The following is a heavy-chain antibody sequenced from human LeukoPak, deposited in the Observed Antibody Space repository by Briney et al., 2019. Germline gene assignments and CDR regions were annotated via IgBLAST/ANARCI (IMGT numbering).Heavy chain of an antibody. J-gene: IGHJ4*02. CDR3: ESLPYDIVTGYYPVYYFDY. CDR1: GGSISSSSYY. CDR2: IYYSGST. V-gene: IGHV4-39*01. D-gene: IGHD3-9*01. Sequence: SETLSLTCTVSGGSISSSSYYWGWIRQPPGKGLEWIGSIYYSGSTYYNPSLKSRVTISVDTSKNQFSLKLSSVTAADTAVYYCESLPYDIVTGYYPVYYFDYWGQGTLVTVSS.